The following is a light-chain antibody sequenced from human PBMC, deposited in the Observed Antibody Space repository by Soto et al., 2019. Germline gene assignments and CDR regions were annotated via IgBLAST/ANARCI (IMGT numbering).Light chain of an antibody. Sequence: QSALTQPASVSGSPGQSITISCTGTTSDVGGYNYVSWYQQHPGKAPNLMIYDVSNRPSGVSNRFSGSKSGNTASLTISGXXXXXXXXXXCSSYTSSSTHVVFGGGTKVTV. CDR1: TSDVGGYNY. CDR3: SSYTSSSTHVV. J-gene: IGLJ2*01. V-gene: IGLV2-14*01. CDR2: DVS.